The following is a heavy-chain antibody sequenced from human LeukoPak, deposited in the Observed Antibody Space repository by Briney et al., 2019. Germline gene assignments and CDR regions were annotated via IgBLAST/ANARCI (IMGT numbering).Heavy chain of an antibody. D-gene: IGHD3-22*01. J-gene: IGHJ4*02. V-gene: IGHV4-31*03. Sequence: SETLSLTCTVSGGSISSGGYYWSWIRQHPGKGLEWIGYIYYSGSTYYNPSLKSRVTISVDTSKNQFSLKLSSVTAADTAVYYCARACPPEENYYDSSGYLNYFDYWGQGTLVTVSS. CDR3: ARACPPEENYYDSSGYLNYFDY. CDR1: GGSISSGGYY. CDR2: IYYSGST.